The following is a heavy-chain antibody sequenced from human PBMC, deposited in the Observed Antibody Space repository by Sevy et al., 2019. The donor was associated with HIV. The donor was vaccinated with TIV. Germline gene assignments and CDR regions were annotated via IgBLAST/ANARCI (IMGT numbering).Heavy chain of an antibody. Sequence: ASVKVSFKASGYTFTSYGISWVRQAPGQGLEWMGWISAYNGNTNYAQKLQGRVTVTTDTSTSTAYMELRSLRSDDTAVYYCAGDPSYGSGSYYRAYYFDYWGQGTLVTVSS. CDR2: ISAYNGNT. CDR1: GYTFTSYG. V-gene: IGHV1-18*04. D-gene: IGHD3-10*01. J-gene: IGHJ4*02. CDR3: AGDPSYGSGSYYRAYYFDY.